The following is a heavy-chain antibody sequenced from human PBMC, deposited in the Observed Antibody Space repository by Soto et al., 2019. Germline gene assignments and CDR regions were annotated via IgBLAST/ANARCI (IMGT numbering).Heavy chain of an antibody. D-gene: IGHD5-18*01. V-gene: IGHV4-39*01. CDR1: GGSISSSSYY. J-gene: IGHJ4*02. Sequence: KSSETLSLTCTVSGGSISSSSYYWGWIRQPPGKGLEWIGSIYYSGSTYYNPSLKSRVTISVDTSKNQFSLKLSSVTAADTAVYYCARRNTAMASFDYWGQGTLVTVSS. CDR2: IYYSGST. CDR3: ARRNTAMASFDY.